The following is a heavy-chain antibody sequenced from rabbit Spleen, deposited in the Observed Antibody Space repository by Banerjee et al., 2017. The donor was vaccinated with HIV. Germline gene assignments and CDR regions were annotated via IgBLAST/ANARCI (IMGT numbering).Heavy chain of an antibody. CDR1: GFTISSSYW. V-gene: IGHV1S29*01. Sequence: QEQLKESGGGLVQPGGSLKLSCKASGFTISSSYWMNWVRQAPGKGLEYISHTSSGGTTYYASWVNGRFSISRENTQNTVSLQMNSLTAADTATYFCARAGYAGYGYDLWGQGTLVTVS. CDR2: TSSGGTT. J-gene: IGHJ4*01. CDR3: ARAGYAGYGYDL. D-gene: IGHD6-1*01.